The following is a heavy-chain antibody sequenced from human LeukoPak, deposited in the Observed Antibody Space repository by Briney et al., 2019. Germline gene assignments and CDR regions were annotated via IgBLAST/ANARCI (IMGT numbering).Heavy chain of an antibody. V-gene: IGHV1-69*04. CDR3: ARVGLAAAGTGY. D-gene: IGHD6-13*01. Sequence: ASVKVSCKASGGTFSSYAISWVRQAPGQGLEWMGRIIPILGIANYAQKFQGRVTITADKSTSTAYMELSSLRSEDTAVYYCARVGLAAAGTGYWGQGTLVTVSS. J-gene: IGHJ4*02. CDR1: GGTFSSYA. CDR2: IIPILGIA.